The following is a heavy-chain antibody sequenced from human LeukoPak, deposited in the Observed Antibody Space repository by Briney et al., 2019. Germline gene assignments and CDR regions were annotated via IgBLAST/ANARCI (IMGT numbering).Heavy chain of an antibody. CDR1: GFTFSSYA. Sequence: GGSLRLSCAASGFTFSSYAMHGVRQAPGKGLEWVAVISYDGSNKYYADSVKGRFTISRDNSKNTLYLQMNSLRAEDTAVYYCARDGGFGELLPDYWGQGTLVTVSS. CDR3: ARDGGFGELLPDY. J-gene: IGHJ4*02. D-gene: IGHD3-10*01. V-gene: IGHV3-30-3*01. CDR2: ISYDGSNK.